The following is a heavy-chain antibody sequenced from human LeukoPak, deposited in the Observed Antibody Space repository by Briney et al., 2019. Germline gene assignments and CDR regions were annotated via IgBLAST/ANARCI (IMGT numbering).Heavy chain of an antibody. CDR2: IRGGGGSA. CDR3: ARDPNGDYIGAFDM. D-gene: IGHD4-17*01. Sequence: GGSLRLSCTASGFTFSAYAMMWVRQAPGKGPEWVSAIRGGGGSAFYADSVKGRITISRDNSKYTLFLQMNSLRAEDTAVYYCARDPNGDYIGAFDMWGPGTMVTVSS. CDR1: GFTFSAYA. V-gene: IGHV3-23*01. J-gene: IGHJ3*02.